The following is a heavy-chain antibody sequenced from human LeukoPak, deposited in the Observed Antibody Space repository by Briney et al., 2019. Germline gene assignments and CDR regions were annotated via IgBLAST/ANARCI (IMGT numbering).Heavy chain of an antibody. Sequence: SETLSLTCTVSGGSISNYYWGWIRQPPGMGLGWIGSIYYSGNTYYNPSLKSRVTISLDTSKNQFSLNLNSVTAADTALYFCARAAGGGLIDYWGQGILVIVSS. D-gene: IGHD4-23*01. J-gene: IGHJ4*02. CDR3: ARAAGGGLIDY. CDR2: IYYSGNT. V-gene: IGHV4-39*07. CDR1: GGSISNYY.